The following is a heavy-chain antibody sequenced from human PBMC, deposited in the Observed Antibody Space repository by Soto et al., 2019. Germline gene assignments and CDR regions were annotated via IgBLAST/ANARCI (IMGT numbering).Heavy chain of an antibody. Sequence: EVLLVESGGGMVQPGGSLKLSCAGSGFVFKDSSIHWVRQASGKGLEWVGRIRDRAYSYATPYAESVKGRFTISRDDANNTAYLQMSGLNTEDTAIYYCTRLISAAPHYWGQGTLVTFAS. D-gene: IGHD3-10*01. CDR1: GFVFKDSS. CDR2: IRDRAYSYAT. CDR3: TRLISAAPHY. V-gene: IGHV3-73*01. J-gene: IGHJ4*02.